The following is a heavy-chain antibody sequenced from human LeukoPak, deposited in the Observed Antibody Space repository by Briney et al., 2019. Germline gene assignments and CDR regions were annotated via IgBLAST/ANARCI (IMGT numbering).Heavy chain of an antibody. D-gene: IGHD3-10*01. V-gene: IGHV1-18*01. J-gene: IGHJ4*02. CDR2: ISAYNGNT. CDR3: AKMVRGVLYYFDY. Sequence: GASVTVSCKASGYIFTSYGISWVRQARGQGLARMGWISAYNGNTNYVQKLHGRVTMTTDPSTSTCYMELRSLRSDDTAVYYCAKMVRGVLYYFDYWGQGTLVTVS. CDR1: GYIFTSYG.